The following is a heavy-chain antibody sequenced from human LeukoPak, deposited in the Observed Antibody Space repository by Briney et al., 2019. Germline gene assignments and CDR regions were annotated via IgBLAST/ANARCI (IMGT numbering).Heavy chain of an antibody. CDR3: ALVGATRGYYFDY. CDR2: IIPIFGTA. D-gene: IGHD1-26*01. Sequence: SVKVSCKASGGTFSSYGISWVRQAPGQGLEWMGGIIPIFGTANYAQKFQGRVTITADESTSTAYMELSSLRFEDTAVYYCALVGATRGYYFDYWGQGTLVTVSS. V-gene: IGHV1-69*13. CDR1: GGTFSSYG. J-gene: IGHJ4*02.